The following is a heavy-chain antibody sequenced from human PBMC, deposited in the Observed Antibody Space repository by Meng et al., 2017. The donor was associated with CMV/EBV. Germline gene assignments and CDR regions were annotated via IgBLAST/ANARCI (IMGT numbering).Heavy chain of an antibody. Sequence: ITVKEFVPTLANPPQTLTLPCTLSGFSINTSGVGVGWIRQPPGKTLAWLALIYWDDDKRYSQSLKSRLTITKDTSKNQVVLTMTNMDPVDTATYYCARLYDSSGYYLGYFDYWGQGTLVTVSS. CDR1: GFSINTSGVG. D-gene: IGHD3-22*01. CDR2: IYWDDDK. CDR3: ARLYDSSGYYLGYFDY. V-gene: IGHV2-5*02. J-gene: IGHJ4*02.